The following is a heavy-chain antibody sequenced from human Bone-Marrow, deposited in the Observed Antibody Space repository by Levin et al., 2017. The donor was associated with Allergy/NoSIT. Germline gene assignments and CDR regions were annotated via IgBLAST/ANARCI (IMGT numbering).Heavy chain of an antibody. Sequence: GESLKISCTASGFTFSSYWMSWVRQAPGKGLEWVANIKQDGSEKYYVDSVKGRFTISRDNAKNSLYLQMNSLRAEDTAVYYCARYDYGDYVPFDYWGQGTLVTVSS. CDR3: ARYDYGDYVPFDY. CDR1: GFTFSSYW. V-gene: IGHV3-7*01. J-gene: IGHJ4*02. D-gene: IGHD4-17*01. CDR2: IKQDGSEK.